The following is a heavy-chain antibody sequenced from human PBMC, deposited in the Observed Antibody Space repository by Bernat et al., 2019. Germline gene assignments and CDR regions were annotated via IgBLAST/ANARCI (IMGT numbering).Heavy chain of an antibody. CDR2: IKRKNDGGTT. CDR1: GFSFSNAW. CDR3: TTGYCSNGVCYTYFDH. V-gene: IGHV3-15*01. D-gene: IGHD2-8*01. J-gene: IGHJ4*02. Sequence: EVQRVESGGGLVKPGGSLRPSCAASGFSFSNAWLSWVRQAPGKGLEWVGRIKRKNDGGTTDYAAPVKGRFTISSDDAKTTLYLQMNSLKTEDTAVYYCTTGYCSNGVCYTYFDHWGQGTLVTVSS.